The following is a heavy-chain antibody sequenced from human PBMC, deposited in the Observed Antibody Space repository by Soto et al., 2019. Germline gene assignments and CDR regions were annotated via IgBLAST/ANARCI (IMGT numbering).Heavy chain of an antibody. CDR3: ARDKYGGPNPTNLYYYHGMDV. CDR2: IRSSSSYI. V-gene: IGHV3-21*01. Sequence: PVVPLRRPRGASGCTFGSYGRHWISQNQGKGLERVSSIRSSSSYIYYADSVKGRFTISRDNAKNSLYLQMNSLRAEDTAVYYCARDKYGGPNPTNLYYYHGMDVWGQGPTVTVPS. J-gene: IGHJ6*02. CDR1: GCTFGSYG. D-gene: IGHD2-2*01.